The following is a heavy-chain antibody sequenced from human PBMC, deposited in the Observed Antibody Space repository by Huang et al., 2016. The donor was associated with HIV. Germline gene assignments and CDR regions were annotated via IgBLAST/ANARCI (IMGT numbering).Heavy chain of an antibody. CDR2: IYPTGST. Sequence: VQLQESGPGLVKPSQTLSLSCNVSGASIAGGSYFWNWIRQPAGGGLEWSGHIYPTGSTDYNPSLKSRVAGSADTSKNQFSLSLRSVTAADTAVYFCARGRVTSSGVVQSYDYWGQGSLVTVSS. V-gene: IGHV4-61*09. CDR3: ARGRVTSSGVVQSYDY. J-gene: IGHJ4*02. CDR1: GASIAGGSYF. D-gene: IGHD3-3*01.